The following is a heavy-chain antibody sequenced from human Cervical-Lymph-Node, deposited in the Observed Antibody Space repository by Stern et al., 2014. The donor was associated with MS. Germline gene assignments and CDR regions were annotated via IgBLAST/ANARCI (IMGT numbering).Heavy chain of an antibody. V-gene: IGHV5-51*01. CDR3: ARRRYSYGWIYYFDY. D-gene: IGHD5-18*01. Sequence: VQLVQSGAEVKKPGESLKISCKGSGYSFTSYWIGWVRQMPGKGLEWVGIIYPGDSDTRYSPSFQGQVTISADKSISTAYLQWSSLKASDTAMYYCARRRYSYGWIYYFDYWGQGTLVTVSS. CDR1: GYSFTSYW. J-gene: IGHJ4*02. CDR2: IYPGDSDT.